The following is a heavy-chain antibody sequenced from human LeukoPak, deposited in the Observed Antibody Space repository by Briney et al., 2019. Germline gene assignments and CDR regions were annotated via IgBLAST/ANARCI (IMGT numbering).Heavy chain of an antibody. V-gene: IGHV1-8*01. D-gene: IGHD3-3*01. CDR3: ARGLPKAVFGMVIED. J-gene: IGHJ1*01. Sequence: VXXATGQGXXXMXWMNTNSGNTGYSQNFQGRVTMTRDTSISTAYMELSSLMSEDTAVYYCARGLPKAVFGMVIEDWGQGTLVTVSS. CDR2: MNTNSGNT.